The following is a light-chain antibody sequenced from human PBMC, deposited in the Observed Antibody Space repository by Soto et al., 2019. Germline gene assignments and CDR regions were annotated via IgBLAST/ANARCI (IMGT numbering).Light chain of an antibody. V-gene: IGKV1-12*01. J-gene: IGKJ5*01. CDR3: QQRSNWPPKVT. CDR2: AAS. CDR1: QVISSW. Sequence: DIQMTQSPSTLSASVGDRVTITCRASQVISSWLVWYQQKPGKAPKLLIYAASSLQSGVPSRFSGSGSGTDFTLTISSLEPEDFAVYYCQQRSNWPPKVTFGQGTRLEIK.